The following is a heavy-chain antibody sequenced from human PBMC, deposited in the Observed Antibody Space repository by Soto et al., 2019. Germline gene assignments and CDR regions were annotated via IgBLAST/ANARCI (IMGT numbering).Heavy chain of an antibody. J-gene: IGHJ4*02. CDR2: IYYSGNT. Sequence: PSETLSLTCSVSGGSISSGYYYWSWIRQPPGKGLEWIGNIYYSGNTYYNPSLKSRLTISVDTSKNHFSLMVDSVTAADTAVYYCARARFQVLYGKPYFDSWGQGTLVTVSS. CDR3: ARARFQVLYGKPYFDS. V-gene: IGHV4-30-4*01. D-gene: IGHD2-2*02. CDR1: GGSISSGYYY.